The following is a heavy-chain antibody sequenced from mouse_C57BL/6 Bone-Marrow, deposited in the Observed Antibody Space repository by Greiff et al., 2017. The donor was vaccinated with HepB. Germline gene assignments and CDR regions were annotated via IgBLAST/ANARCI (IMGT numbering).Heavy chain of an antibody. CDR1: GFTFSDYY. D-gene: IGHD1-1*01. J-gene: IGHJ3*01. CDR3: ARGPYYYGSSEAWFAY. CDR2: INYDGSST. V-gene: IGHV5-16*01. Sequence: EVKLMESEGGLVQPGSSMKLSCTASGFTFSDYYMAWVRQVPEKGLEWVANINYDGSSTYYLDSLKSRFIISRDNAKNILYLQMSSLKSEDTATYYCARGPYYYGSSEAWFAYWGQGTLVTVSA.